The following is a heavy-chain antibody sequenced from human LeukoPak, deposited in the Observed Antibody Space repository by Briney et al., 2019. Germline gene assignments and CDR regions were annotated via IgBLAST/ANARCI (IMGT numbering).Heavy chain of an antibody. D-gene: IGHD2-15*01. CDR3: AKVGKRDYIVVVVAAPDY. V-gene: IGHV3-33*06. CDR1: GFTFSSYG. Sequence: GRSLRLSCAASGFTFSSYGMHWVRQAPGKGLEWVAVIWYDGSNKYYADSVKGRFTISRDNSKNTLYLQMNSLRAEDTAVYYCAKVGKRDYIVVVVAAPDYWGQGTLVTVSS. CDR2: IWYDGSNK. J-gene: IGHJ4*02.